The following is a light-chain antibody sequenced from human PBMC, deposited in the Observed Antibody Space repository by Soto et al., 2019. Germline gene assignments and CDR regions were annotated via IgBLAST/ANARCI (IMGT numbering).Light chain of an antibody. CDR2: DVT. V-gene: IGLV2-14*03. CDR1: YNDIGSYNY. Sequence: QSALTQPASVSGSPGQSITISCSGTYNDIGSYNYVAWYQHQPGNAPRLMIYDVTNRPSGTSHRFSGSRSGNTASLTISGLRAEDEATYFCSSYTSSSTVIFGGGTKLTV. CDR3: SSYTSSSTVI. J-gene: IGLJ2*01.